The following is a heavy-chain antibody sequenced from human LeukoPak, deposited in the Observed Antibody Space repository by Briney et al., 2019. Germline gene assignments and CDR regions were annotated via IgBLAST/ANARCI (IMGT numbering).Heavy chain of an antibody. J-gene: IGHJ4*02. D-gene: IGHD3-3*01. CDR2: ITPSGNNK. CDR1: GFTFSRYS. CDR3: ARDPSTWNGYSDY. V-gene: IGHV3-48*01. Sequence: GGSLRLSCAVSGFTFSRYSLHWVRQAPGKGLEWISYITPSGNNKYYSDSVKGRFTISRDNAKNSVYLQMDSLRAEDTAVYYCARDPSTWNGYSDYWGQGTLVTISS.